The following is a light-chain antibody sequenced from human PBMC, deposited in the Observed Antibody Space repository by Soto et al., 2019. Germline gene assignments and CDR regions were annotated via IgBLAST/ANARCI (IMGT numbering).Light chain of an antibody. CDR3: QQLNRFPRT. V-gene: IGKV1-9*01. J-gene: IGKJ1*01. Sequence: DIQLTQSPSFLSASVGDRVTITCRASQDISSYLAWYQQRPGKVPRFLTHAASTFKSGVPSRFSATGSGTAFTLTISSLQPEDFATYYCQQLNRFPRTFGQVTKVEV. CDR2: AAS. CDR1: QDISSY.